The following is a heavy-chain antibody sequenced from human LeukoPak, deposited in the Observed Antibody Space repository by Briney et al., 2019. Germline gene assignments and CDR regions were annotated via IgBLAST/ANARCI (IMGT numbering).Heavy chain of an antibody. CDR3: ARDVDIVATITLDY. CDR2: ISYDGSNK. Sequence: PGRSLRLSCAASGFTFSSDAMHWVRQAPGKGLEWVAVISYDGSNKYYADSVKGRFTISRDNSKNTLYLQMNSLRAEDTAVYYCARDVDIVATITLDYWGQGTLVTVSS. CDR1: GFTFSSDA. J-gene: IGHJ4*02. D-gene: IGHD5-12*01. V-gene: IGHV3-30-3*01.